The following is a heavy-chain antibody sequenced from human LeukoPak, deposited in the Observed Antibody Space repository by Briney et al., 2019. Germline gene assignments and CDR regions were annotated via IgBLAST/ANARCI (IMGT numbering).Heavy chain of an antibody. CDR1: GGSISSYY. CDR3: ARDRGYCSGGSCYSSWFDP. V-gene: IGHV4-4*07. J-gene: IGHJ5*02. D-gene: IGHD2-15*01. CDR2: IYTSGST. Sequence: SETLSLTCTVSGGSISSYYWSWIRQPAGKGLEWIGRIYTSGSTNYNPSLKSRVTMSVDTSKNQFSLKLSSVTAVDTAVYYCARDRGYCSGGSCYSSWFDPWGQGTLVTVSS.